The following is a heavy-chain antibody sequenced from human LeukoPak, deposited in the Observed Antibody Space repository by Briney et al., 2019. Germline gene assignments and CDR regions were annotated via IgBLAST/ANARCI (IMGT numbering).Heavy chain of an antibody. V-gene: IGHV1-69*05. CDR2: IIPIFGTA. CDR1: GGTFSSYA. J-gene: IGHJ4*02. D-gene: IGHD1-1*01. Sequence: ASVKVSCKASGGTFSSYAISWVRQAPGQGLEWMGRIIPIFGTANYAQKFQGRVTITTDESTSTAYMELSSLRSEDTAVYYCARGTEYYFDYWGQGTLATVSS. CDR3: ARGTEYYFDY.